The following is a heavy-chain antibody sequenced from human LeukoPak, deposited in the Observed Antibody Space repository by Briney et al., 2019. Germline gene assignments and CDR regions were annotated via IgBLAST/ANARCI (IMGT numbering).Heavy chain of an antibody. CDR1: GGSISSYY. V-gene: IGHV4-59*01. D-gene: IGHD2-2*02. Sequence: KPSETLPLTCTVSGGSISSYYWSWIRQPPGKGLEWIGYIYYSGSTNYNPSLKSRVTISVDTSKNQFSLKLSSVTAADTAVYYCARDSLEYLGYMDVWGKGTTVTVSS. CDR3: ARDSLEYLGYMDV. J-gene: IGHJ6*03. CDR2: IYYSGST.